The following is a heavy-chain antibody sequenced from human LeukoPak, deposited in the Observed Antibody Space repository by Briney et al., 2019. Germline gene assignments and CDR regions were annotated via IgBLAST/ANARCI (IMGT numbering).Heavy chain of an antibody. CDR3: ARESPIITPPFDY. CDR1: GYTFTTYA. J-gene: IGHJ4*02. V-gene: IGHV7-4-1*02. CDR2: INTNTGNP. Sequence: ASVKVSCMASGYTFTTYAMNWVRQAPGQGLEWMGWINTNTGNPTYAQDFTGRFVFSLDTSVSTAYLQISSLKAEDTAVYYCARESPIITPPFDYWGQGTLVTVSS. D-gene: IGHD3-10*01.